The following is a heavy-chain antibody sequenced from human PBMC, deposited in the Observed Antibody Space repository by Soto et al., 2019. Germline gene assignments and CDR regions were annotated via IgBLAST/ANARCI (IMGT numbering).Heavy chain of an antibody. J-gene: IGHJ5*01. V-gene: IGHV4-59*10. CDR1: GASIRNYY. Sequence: ASETLSLTCAVSGASIRNYYWNWVRQPAGKGLEWIGRISISGTTNYNPSLNSRVTMSLDTSQNQFSLKLSSMTAADTAVYYCASLGPTVDSWGQGARVTVSS. CDR3: ASLGPTVDS. CDR2: ISISGTT. D-gene: IGHD1-26*01.